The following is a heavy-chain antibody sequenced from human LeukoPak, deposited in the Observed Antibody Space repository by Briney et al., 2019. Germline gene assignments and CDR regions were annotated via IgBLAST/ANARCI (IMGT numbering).Heavy chain of an antibody. CDR3: ARGRSGFSYAFDI. V-gene: IGHV3-53*01. CDR2: IYSDGST. D-gene: IGHD3-22*01. Sequence: AGGSLRLSCAASGFTVSSSYMSWVRQPPGKGLEWVSIIYSDGSTYYADSVKGRFTISRDNSKNTLSLQMNSLRAEDTAVYYCARGRSGFSYAFDIWGQGTMVTVSS. CDR1: GFTVSSSY. J-gene: IGHJ3*02.